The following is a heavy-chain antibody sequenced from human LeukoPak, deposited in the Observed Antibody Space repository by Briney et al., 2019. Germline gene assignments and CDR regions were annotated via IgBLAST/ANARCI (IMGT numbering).Heavy chain of an antibody. CDR3: ARSRPESMVRGVIRY. CDR2: INHSGST. D-gene: IGHD3-10*01. CDR1: GGSFSGYY. V-gene: IGHV4-34*01. J-gene: IGHJ4*02. Sequence: SETLSLTCAVYGGSFSGYYWSWIRQPPGKGLEWIGEINHSGSTNYNPSLKSRVTISVDTSKNQFSLKLSSVTAAATAVYYCARSRPESMVRGVIRYWGQGTLVTVSS.